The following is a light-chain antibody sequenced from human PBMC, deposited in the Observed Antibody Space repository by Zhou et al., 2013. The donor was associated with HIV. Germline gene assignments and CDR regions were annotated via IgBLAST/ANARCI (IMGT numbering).Light chain of an antibody. V-gene: IGKV1D-16*01. CDR2: GAS. Sequence: IVITQSPPSLSASTGDTVTITRRASQNIASWLAWYQQKPGEVPKLLIYGASNLLSGVPSKVQRHGSGTEFSLTISGLQPDDFATYYCQQYSSYPITFAQGTRL. J-gene: IGKJ5*01. CDR3: QQYSSYPIT. CDR1: QNIASW.